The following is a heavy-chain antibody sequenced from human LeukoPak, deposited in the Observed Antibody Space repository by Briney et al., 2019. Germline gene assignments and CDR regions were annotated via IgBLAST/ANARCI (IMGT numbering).Heavy chain of an antibody. CDR1: GGSINSHSYY. D-gene: IGHD5-24*01. J-gene: IGHJ4*02. CDR3: VRHVSTNTGYFDS. V-gene: IGHV4-39*01. CDR2: VYYDGTS. Sequence: SETLSLTCTVSGGSINSHSYYWGWIRQPPGKGLEWIGSVYYDGTSYSNPSLKSRVAVFVDTSRDQFSLDLSFVTAADTALYYCVRHVSTNTGYFDSCGQGTLVSVSS.